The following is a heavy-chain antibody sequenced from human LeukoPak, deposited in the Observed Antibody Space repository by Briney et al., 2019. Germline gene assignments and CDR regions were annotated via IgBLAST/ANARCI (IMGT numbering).Heavy chain of an antibody. J-gene: IGHJ4*02. CDR1: GFTFSSYG. V-gene: IGHV3-30*02. CDR2: IRYDGSNK. D-gene: IGHD4-17*01. CDR3: AKDVYDYGDHIPKASFDY. Sequence: GGSLRLSCAASGFTFSSYGMHWVRQAPGKGLEWVAFIRYDGSNKYYADSVKGRFTISRDNSKNTLYLQMNSLRAEDTAVYYCAKDVYDYGDHIPKASFDYWGQGTLVTVSS.